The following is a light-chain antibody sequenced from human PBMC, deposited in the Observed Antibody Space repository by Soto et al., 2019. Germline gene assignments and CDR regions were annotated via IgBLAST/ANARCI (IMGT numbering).Light chain of an antibody. Sequence: DIHFTQSPSFLSASVGDRVTITCRASQGIASSLAWYQQKAGKAPKLLIYAASTLESGVPSRFSGSGPGTEFTLTISSLQPEDFAIYYCQQFNSYPLTFGGGNKVELQ. CDR2: AAS. CDR3: QQFNSYPLT. V-gene: IGKV1-9*01. J-gene: IGKJ4*01. CDR1: QGIASS.